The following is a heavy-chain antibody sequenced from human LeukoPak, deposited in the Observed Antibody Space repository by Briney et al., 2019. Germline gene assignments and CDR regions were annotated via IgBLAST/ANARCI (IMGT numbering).Heavy chain of an antibody. CDR2: IKSDGSST. V-gene: IGHV3-74*01. Sequence: PGGSLRLSCAASGFTFNTYWMHWVRQAPGKGLVWVSRIKSDGSSTTYADSVKGRFTISRDNAKNTLYLQMNSLRAEDTAVYYCARGQQLDLFNWFDHWGQGTLVTVSS. J-gene: IGHJ5*02. D-gene: IGHD6-13*01. CDR1: GFTFNTYW. CDR3: ARGQQLDLFNWFDH.